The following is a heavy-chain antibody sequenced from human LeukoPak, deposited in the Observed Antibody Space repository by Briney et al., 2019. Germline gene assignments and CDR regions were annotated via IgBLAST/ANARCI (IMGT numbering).Heavy chain of an antibody. CDR3: ASQYYDILTGPFDY. D-gene: IGHD3-9*01. CDR2: INHSGST. CDR1: GGSFSGYY. V-gene: IGHV4-34*01. J-gene: IGHJ4*02. Sequence: PSETLSLTCAVYGGSFSGYYWSWIRQPPGKGLEWIGEINHSGSTNYNPSLKSRVTISVDTSKNQFSLKLSSVTAADTAVYYCASQYYDILTGPFDYWGQGTLVTVSS.